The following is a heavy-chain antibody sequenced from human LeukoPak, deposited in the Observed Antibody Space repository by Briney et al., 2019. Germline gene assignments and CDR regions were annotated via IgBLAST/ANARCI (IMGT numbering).Heavy chain of an antibody. D-gene: IGHD4-17*01. V-gene: IGHV4-31*03. J-gene: IGHJ4*02. CDR3: ARAPGEGMTTVTIIDY. Sequence: SQTLSLTCTVSGGSISSGGYYWSWIRKHPGKGLDWIGYIYYSGSTYYNPSLESRVTISVDTSKDQFSLKRSSVTAADTAVYYWARAPGEGMTTVTIIDYWGQGTLVTVSS. CDR1: GGSISSGGYY. CDR2: IYYSGST.